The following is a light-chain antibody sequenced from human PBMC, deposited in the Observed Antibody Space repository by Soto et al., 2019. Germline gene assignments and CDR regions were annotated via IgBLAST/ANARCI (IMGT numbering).Light chain of an antibody. CDR1: QDISTY. V-gene: IGKV1-27*01. Sequence: DIQMTQSPSSLSASVGDRVTITCRASQDISTYLAWYQQKPGKAPKLLIYSASTLQTGVPSRFSGSGSGTDFTLTISSLQPGDVATYYCQKFNTAPLTFGQGTRLEIK. J-gene: IGKJ5*01. CDR3: QKFNTAPLT. CDR2: SAS.